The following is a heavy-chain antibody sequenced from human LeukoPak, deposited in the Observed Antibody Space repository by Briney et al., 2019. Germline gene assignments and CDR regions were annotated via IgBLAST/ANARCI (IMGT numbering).Heavy chain of an antibody. Sequence: GASVKVSCKASGGTFSSYAISWVRQAPGQGLEWMGGIIPIFGTANYAQKFQGRVTITADESTSTAYMELSSLRSEDTAVYYCARGRPYSSGWYGFDYWGQGTLVTVSS. CDR2: IIPIFGTA. D-gene: IGHD6-19*01. CDR3: ARGRPYSSGWYGFDY. J-gene: IGHJ4*02. V-gene: IGHV1-69*13. CDR1: GGTFSSYA.